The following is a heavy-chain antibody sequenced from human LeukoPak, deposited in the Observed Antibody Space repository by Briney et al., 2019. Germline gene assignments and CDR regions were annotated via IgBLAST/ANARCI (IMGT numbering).Heavy chain of an antibody. CDR2: VYDSWNN. J-gene: IGHJ4*02. CDR3: ASYFVGNGGRGY. D-gene: IGHD3-10*02. V-gene: IGHV4-30-4*01. Sequence: TLSXXXXVXXXSINXGNSHWTWIRQPPGKGLEWLGSVYDSWNNYYNPSLESRITMSVDTSKNQYSLELSSVIAADTAVYYCASYFVGNGGRGYWGQGALVTVSS. CDR1: XXSINXGNSH.